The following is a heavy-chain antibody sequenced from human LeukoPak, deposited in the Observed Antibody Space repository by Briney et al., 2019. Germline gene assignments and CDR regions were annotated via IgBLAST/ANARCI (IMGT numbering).Heavy chain of an antibody. CDR1: GFTFSNVW. CDR3: TTEVGKGYYYDSSGSLSPDY. Sequence: GGSLRLPCAASGFTFSNVWMSWVRQAPGKGLVWVGRIKTKADGGTTDYAAPVKGRFTISRDDSKNTMYLQMNSLKTEDTAVYYCTTEVGKGYYYDSSGSLSPDYWGQGTLVTVSS. J-gene: IGHJ4*02. V-gene: IGHV3-15*01. CDR2: IKTKADGGTT. D-gene: IGHD3-22*01.